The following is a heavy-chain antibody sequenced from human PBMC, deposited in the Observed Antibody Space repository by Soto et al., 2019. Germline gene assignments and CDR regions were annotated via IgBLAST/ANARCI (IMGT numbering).Heavy chain of an antibody. CDR2: INVYSGDT. V-gene: IGHV1-18*01. CDR3: ARDRSNSDY. D-gene: IGHD2-15*01. J-gene: IGHJ4*02. CDR1: GYTFITYG. Sequence: QVQLVQSGAEVKQPGASVKVSCKASGYTFITYGVSWVRQAPGQGLEWMGWINVYSGDTNYAQDLQGRVTVTTDTSTSTVYMELRSLRSDDTAVYYCARDRSNSDYWGQGTLVTVSS.